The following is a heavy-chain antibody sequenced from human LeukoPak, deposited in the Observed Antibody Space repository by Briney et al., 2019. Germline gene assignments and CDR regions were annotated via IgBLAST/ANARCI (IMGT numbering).Heavy chain of an antibody. D-gene: IGHD2-8*01. Sequence: GRSLRLSCVASRFTFETYGMHWVRQAPGKGLEWVAVMSFDGSHQFYADSVKGRFTISRDNAKNSLYLQMNSLRDEDTALYYCARGGYCSNGVCSDYYMDVWGKGTTVTVSS. CDR1: RFTFETYG. V-gene: IGHV3-30*03. CDR3: ARGGYCSNGVCSDYYMDV. CDR2: MSFDGSHQ. J-gene: IGHJ6*03.